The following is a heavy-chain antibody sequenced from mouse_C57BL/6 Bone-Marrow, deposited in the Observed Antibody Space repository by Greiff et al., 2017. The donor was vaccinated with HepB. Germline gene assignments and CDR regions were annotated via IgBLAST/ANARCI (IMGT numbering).Heavy chain of an antibody. V-gene: IGHV1-59*01. J-gene: IGHJ3*01. Sequence: QVQLQQPGAELVRPGTSVKLSCKASGYTFTSYWMHWVKQRPGQGLEWIGVIDPSDSYTNYNQKFKGKATLTVDTSSSTAYMQLSSLTSEDSAVYYCAREVWDYDVAYWGQGTLVTVAA. CDR3: AREVWDYDVAY. CDR1: GYTFTSYW. CDR2: IDPSDSYT. D-gene: IGHD2-4*01.